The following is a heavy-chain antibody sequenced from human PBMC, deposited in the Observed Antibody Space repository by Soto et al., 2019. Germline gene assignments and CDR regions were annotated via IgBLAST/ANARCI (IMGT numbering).Heavy chain of an antibody. V-gene: IGHV3-23*01. Sequence: EVQLLESGGALEHPGGSLRLSCAASGFAFSTYAMTWVPQAPGKGLGWVSAISGSGGSSYYAASVKGRFTISRDNSKNTLYLQMNGLRAEDTALYYCAKVTKRAAAGRYEYYKYGMDVWGQGTTVTVSS. D-gene: IGHD6-13*01. CDR3: AKVTKRAAAGRYEYYKYGMDV. CDR1: GFAFSTYA. J-gene: IGHJ6*02. CDR2: ISGSGGSS.